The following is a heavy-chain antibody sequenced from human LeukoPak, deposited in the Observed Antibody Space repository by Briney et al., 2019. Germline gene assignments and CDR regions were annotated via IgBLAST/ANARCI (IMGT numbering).Heavy chain of an antibody. CDR1: GGSFSGYY. CDR2: INHSGST. Sequence: SETLSLTCAVYGGSFSGYYWSWIRQPPGKGLEWIGEINHSGSTNYNPSLKSRVTISVDTSKNQFSLKLSSVTAADTAVYYCARVSNYVFDYWGQGTLVTVSS. J-gene: IGHJ4*02. V-gene: IGHV4-34*01. D-gene: IGHD4-11*01. CDR3: ARVSNYVFDY.